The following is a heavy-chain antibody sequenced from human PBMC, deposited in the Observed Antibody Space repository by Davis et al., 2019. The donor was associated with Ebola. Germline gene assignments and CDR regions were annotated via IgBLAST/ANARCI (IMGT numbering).Heavy chain of an antibody. V-gene: IGHV3-7*03. J-gene: IGHJ6*02. CDR2: ITQDGGEK. CDR1: GFTFSWYW. D-gene: IGHD3-16*01. CDR3: ARDPGLGGYYGMDV. Sequence: GESLKISCEVSGFTFSWYWMSWVRQAPGKGLEWVANITQDGGEKQYVDSVKGRFTISRDNAKNSLYLQMKRLSAEDTAVYYCARDPGLGGYYGMDVWGQGTTVTVSS.